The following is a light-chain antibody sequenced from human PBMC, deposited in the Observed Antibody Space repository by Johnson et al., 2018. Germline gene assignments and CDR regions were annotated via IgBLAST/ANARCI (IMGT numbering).Light chain of an antibody. CDR1: SSNIGNNY. CDR3: GTWDSSISAGNV. V-gene: IGLV1-51*02. Sequence: QSVLTQPPSVSAAPGQKVTISCSGSSSNIGNNYVSWYQQLPGTAPKLLIYENNKRPSGIPDRFSGSKSGTSATLGINGLQTGDEADYYCGTWDSSISAGNVCGTGTKVTVL. CDR2: ENN. J-gene: IGLJ1*01.